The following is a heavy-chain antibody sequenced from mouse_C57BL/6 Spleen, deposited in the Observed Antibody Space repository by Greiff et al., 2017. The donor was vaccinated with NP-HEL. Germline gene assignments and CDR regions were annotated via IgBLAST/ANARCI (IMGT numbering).Heavy chain of an antibody. CDR2: ISYDGSN. V-gene: IGHV3-6*01. J-gene: IGHJ1*03. CDR1: GYSITSGYY. CDR3: ARGGNDYDGDWYFDV. D-gene: IGHD2-4*01. Sequence: ESGPGLVKPSQSLSLTCSVTGYSITSGYYWNWIRQFPGNKLEWMGYISYDGSNNYNPSLKNRISITRDTSKNQFFLKLNSVTTEDTATYDCARGGNDYDGDWYFDVWGTGTTVTVSS.